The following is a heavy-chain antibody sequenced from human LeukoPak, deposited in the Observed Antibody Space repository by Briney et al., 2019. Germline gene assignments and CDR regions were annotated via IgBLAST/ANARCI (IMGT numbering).Heavy chain of an antibody. J-gene: IGHJ4*02. CDR1: GFTFSSYG. D-gene: IGHD3-10*01. CDR3: ASPGGGYYFDY. Sequence: GGSLRLSCVASGFTFSSYGMHWVRQAPGKGLEWVAVIWYDGSNKYYADSVKGRFTVSRDDSKNTLYLQMNSLRAEDTAVYYCASPGGGYYFDYWGQGTLVTVSS. V-gene: IGHV3-33*01. CDR2: IWYDGSNK.